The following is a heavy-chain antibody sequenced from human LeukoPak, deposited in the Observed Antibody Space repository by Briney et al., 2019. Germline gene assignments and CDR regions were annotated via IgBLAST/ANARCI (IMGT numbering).Heavy chain of an antibody. CDR2: ISRSSSYI. CDR3: ARDDVAVAGDDY. D-gene: IGHD6-19*01. Sequence: GGSLRLSCAASGFTLSGYSMNWVRQAPGKGLEWVSSISRSSSYIYYADSVKGRFTISRDSSKNTLYLQMNSLRAEDTAVYYCARDDVAVAGDDYWGQGTLVTVSS. V-gene: IGHV3-21*04. CDR1: GFTLSGYS. J-gene: IGHJ4*02.